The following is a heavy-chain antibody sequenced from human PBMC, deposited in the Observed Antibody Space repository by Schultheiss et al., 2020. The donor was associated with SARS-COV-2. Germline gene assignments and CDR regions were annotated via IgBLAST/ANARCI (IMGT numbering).Heavy chain of an antibody. V-gene: IGHV3-23*01. CDR2: FTGSGDYT. CDR1: GFTFSSYA. Sequence: GGSLRLSCAASGFTFSSYAMSWVRQAPGKGLEWVATFTGSGDYTFYADSVKGRFTISRDESASTLFLEMNNLRDEDTAVYYCARVLGSSWYRFDYWGQGTLVTVSS. CDR3: ARVLGSSWYRFDY. J-gene: IGHJ4*02. D-gene: IGHD6-13*01.